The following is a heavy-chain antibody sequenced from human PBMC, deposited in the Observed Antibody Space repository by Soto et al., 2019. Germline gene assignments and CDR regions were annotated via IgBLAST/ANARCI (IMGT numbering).Heavy chain of an antibody. J-gene: IGHJ5*02. CDR3: ARDRGYYYPFDP. CDR2: TYYRLEWYN. CDR1: GDSVSSNSAA. Sequence: SQTLSITCAISGDSVSSNSAAWNWIRQFPSRGLEWLGRTYYRLEWYNEYAVSVKSRITINPDTSKNQFSLQLNSVTPDDTAVYYCARDRGYYYPFDPWGQGILVTVSS. D-gene: IGHD3-22*01. V-gene: IGHV6-1*01.